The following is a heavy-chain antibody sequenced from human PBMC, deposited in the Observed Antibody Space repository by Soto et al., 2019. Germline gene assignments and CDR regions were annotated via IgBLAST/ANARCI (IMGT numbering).Heavy chain of an antibody. CDR2: ISGDGGST. Sequence: GWSLRLSCAASGFTFSNYAMSWVRQAPGKGLEWLSVISGDGGSTYYAGSVKGRFTISRDNSKNTLYLQTNSLRAEDTAVYHCAKLRSKGGYSPGDYWGQGTLVTVSS. J-gene: IGHJ4*02. D-gene: IGHD3-10*01. V-gene: IGHV3-23*01. CDR3: AKLRSKGGYSPGDY. CDR1: GFTFSNYA.